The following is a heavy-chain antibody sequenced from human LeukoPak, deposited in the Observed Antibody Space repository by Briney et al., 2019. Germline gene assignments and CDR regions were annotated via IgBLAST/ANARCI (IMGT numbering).Heavy chain of an antibody. CDR1: GGTFSSYA. CDR2: IIPIFGTA. V-gene: IGHV1-69*13. CDR3: ARGYDFWSGYFSGGPFDY. Sequence: SVKVSCKASGGTFSSYAISWVRQAPGQGLEWMGGIIPIFGTANYVQKFQGRVTITADESTSTAYMELSSLRSEDTAVYYCARGYDFWSGYFSGGPFDYWGQGTLVTVSS. D-gene: IGHD3-3*01. J-gene: IGHJ4*02.